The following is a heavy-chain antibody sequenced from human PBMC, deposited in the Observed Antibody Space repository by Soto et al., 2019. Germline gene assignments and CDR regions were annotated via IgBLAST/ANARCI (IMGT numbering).Heavy chain of an antibody. J-gene: IGHJ4*02. CDR2: IYYSGST. V-gene: IGHV4-30-4*01. CDR3: ARFSVATHCDGY. CDR1: GGSISSGGYY. D-gene: IGHD2-21*02. Sequence: QVQLQESGPGLVKPSQTLSLTCTVSGGSISSGGYYWTWIRQPPGKGLEWLAYIYYSGSTYYNPSLRRRVTISVDTSENQFSLNLSSVTATDTAVYSCARFSVATHCDGYWGQGTLVTVSS.